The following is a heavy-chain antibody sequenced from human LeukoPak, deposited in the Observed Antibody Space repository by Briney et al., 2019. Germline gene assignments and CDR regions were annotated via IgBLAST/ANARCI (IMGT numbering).Heavy chain of an antibody. D-gene: IGHD2-21*02. J-gene: IGHJ6*03. V-gene: IGHV1-18*01. CDR3: GRDLPLVVTDYYYYYMDV. CDR1: GYTFTSYG. CDR2: ISAYNGNT. Sequence: ASVKVSCKASGYTFTSYGISWVRQAPGQGLEWMGWISAYNGNTNYAQKLQGRVTMTTDTSTSTAYMELRSLRSDDTAVYYCGRDLPLVVTDYYYYYMDVWGKGTTVTVSS.